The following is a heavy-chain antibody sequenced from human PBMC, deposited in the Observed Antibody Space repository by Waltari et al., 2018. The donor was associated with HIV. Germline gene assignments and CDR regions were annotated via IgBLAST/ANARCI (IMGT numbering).Heavy chain of an antibody. CDR3: ATGPSMRDILTGYRYYYYGMDV. Sequence: QVQLVQSGAEVKKPGASVKVSCKVSGYTLTELSMHWVRQAPGKGLEWMGGFDPEDGETIYAQKFQGRVTMTEDTSTDTAYMELSSLRSEDTAVYYCATGPSMRDILTGYRYYYYGMDVWGQGTTVTVSS. V-gene: IGHV1-24*01. CDR2: FDPEDGET. CDR1: GYTLTELS. D-gene: IGHD3-9*01. J-gene: IGHJ6*02.